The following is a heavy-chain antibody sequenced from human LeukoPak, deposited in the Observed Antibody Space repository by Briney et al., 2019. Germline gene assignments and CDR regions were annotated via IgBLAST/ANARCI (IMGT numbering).Heavy chain of an antibody. J-gene: IGHJ4*02. Sequence: GRSLRLSCAASGFTFDDYAMHWVRQAPGKGLEWVSGISWNGGDIGYADSVKGRFTISRDNAKNSLYLQMNSLRAEDTAFYYCAKKHSSGGELPDYWGQGTLVTVSS. CDR1: GFTFDDYA. CDR3: AKKHSSGGELPDY. V-gene: IGHV3-9*01. CDR2: ISWNGGDI. D-gene: IGHD1-26*01.